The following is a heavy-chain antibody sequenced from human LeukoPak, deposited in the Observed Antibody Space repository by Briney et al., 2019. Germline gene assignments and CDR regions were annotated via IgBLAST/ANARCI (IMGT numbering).Heavy chain of an antibody. CDR3: ARPAALYSASPLIL. J-gene: IGHJ4*02. V-gene: IGHV4-59*08. CDR1: GGSISSYY. D-gene: IGHD2-21*01. Sequence: SETLSLTCTVSGGSISSYYWSWIRQPPGKGLEWIGYIYYSGSTNYNPSLKSRVTISVDTSKNQFSLKLSSVTAADTAVYYCARPAALYSASPLILWGQGTLVTVSS. CDR2: IYYSGST.